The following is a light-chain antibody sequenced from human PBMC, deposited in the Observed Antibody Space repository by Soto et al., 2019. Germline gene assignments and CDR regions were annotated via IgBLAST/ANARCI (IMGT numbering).Light chain of an antibody. V-gene: IGKV3D-20*02. CDR2: GAS. CDR3: QQRSNWPRGT. CDR1: QSVSSDY. Sequence: EIVLTQSPDTLSLSPGERATLSCRASQSVSSDYLVWYQQKPGLPPRLLIYGASRRATGIPARFSGSGSGTDFTLTISSLEPEDFAVYYCQQRSNWPRGTFGQGTKVDIK. J-gene: IGKJ1*01.